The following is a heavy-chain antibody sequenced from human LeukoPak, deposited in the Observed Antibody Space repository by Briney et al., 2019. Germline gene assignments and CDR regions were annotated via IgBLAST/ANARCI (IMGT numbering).Heavy chain of an antibody. J-gene: IGHJ4*02. CDR1: GFTFSTYG. D-gene: IGHD3-10*01. Sequence: GRSLRLSCAASGFTFSTYGMHWVRQAPGKGLEWVAVIWYDGSNKYYVDSVKGRFTISRDNSKNTLYLQMNSLRAEDTAVYYCARDTSSSYGSGSDYWGQGTLVTVSS. CDR3: ARDTSSSYGSGSDY. CDR2: IWYDGSNK. V-gene: IGHV3-33*01.